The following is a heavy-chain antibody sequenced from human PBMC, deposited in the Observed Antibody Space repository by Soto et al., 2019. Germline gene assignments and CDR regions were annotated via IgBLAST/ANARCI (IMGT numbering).Heavy chain of an antibody. J-gene: IGHJ3*02. Sequence: GGSLILSCAASGFTFDDYAMHWVRQAPGKGLEWVSGISWNSGSIGYADSVKGRFTISRDNAKNSLYLQMNSLRAEDTALYYCAKADRPSYSSSSEVRGGGDAFDIWGQGTMVTVSS. V-gene: IGHV3-9*01. CDR1: GFTFDDYA. D-gene: IGHD6-6*01. CDR2: ISWNSGSI. CDR3: AKADRPSYSSSSEVRGGGDAFDI.